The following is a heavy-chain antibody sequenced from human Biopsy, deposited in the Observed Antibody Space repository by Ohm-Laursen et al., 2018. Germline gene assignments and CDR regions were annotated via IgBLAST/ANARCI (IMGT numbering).Heavy chain of an antibody. V-gene: IGHV3-23*01. Sequence: SLRLSCAASGVTLSGYGINWVRQAPGKGLDWVSSIDSSAASTFYADSVKGRFTISRDNSKNTLFLQMNSLRAADTAIYYCASDLNGDPSAFDYWGQGTPVTVSS. J-gene: IGHJ4*02. CDR1: GVTLSGYG. CDR3: ASDLNGDPSAFDY. CDR2: IDSSAAST. D-gene: IGHD4-17*01.